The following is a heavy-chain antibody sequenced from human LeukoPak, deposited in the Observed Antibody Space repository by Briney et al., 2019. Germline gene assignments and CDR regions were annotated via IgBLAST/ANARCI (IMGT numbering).Heavy chain of an antibody. V-gene: IGHV1-2*02. D-gene: IGHD6-13*01. CDR1: GYTFTGYY. Sequence: ASVKVSCKASGYTFTGYYMHWVRQAPGQGLEWMGWINPNSGGTNYAQKFQGRVTMTRDTSISTAYMELSRLRSDDTAVYYCARDIVRSSWFFDYWGQGTLVTVSS. J-gene: IGHJ4*02. CDR2: INPNSGGT. CDR3: ARDIVRSSWFFDY.